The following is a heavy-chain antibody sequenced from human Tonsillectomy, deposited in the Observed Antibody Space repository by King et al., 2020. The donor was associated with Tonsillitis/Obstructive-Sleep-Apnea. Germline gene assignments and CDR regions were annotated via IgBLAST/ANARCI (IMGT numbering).Heavy chain of an antibody. CDR2: FDPEDGET. J-gene: IGHJ4*02. CDR3: ATGDSGSFLIDY. V-gene: IGHV1-24*01. D-gene: IGHD1-26*01. CDR1: GYTLTELS. Sequence: VQLVESVAELKNPGASVKGSCKVSGYTLTELSMHWVRQAPGKGHEWMGGFDPEDGETIYAQKFQGIVTMTEDTSTDTAYMELSSLRSEDTAVYYCATGDSGSFLIDYWGQGTLVTVSS.